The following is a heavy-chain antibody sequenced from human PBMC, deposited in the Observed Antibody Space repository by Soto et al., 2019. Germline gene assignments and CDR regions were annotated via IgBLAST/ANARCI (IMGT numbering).Heavy chain of an antibody. V-gene: IGHV3-23*01. CDR2: ITSNGGST. Sequence: VQLLESGGGLVQPGGSLRLSCAASGFTFSNYAMNWVRQAPGEGLEWVSVITSNGGSTHYADSVKGRFTISRDNSKNTLYLQMNSLRAEDTAVYYCAKDYGDYQYYFDYWGQGTLVTVSS. J-gene: IGHJ4*02. D-gene: IGHD4-17*01. CDR1: GFTFSNYA. CDR3: AKDYGDYQYYFDY.